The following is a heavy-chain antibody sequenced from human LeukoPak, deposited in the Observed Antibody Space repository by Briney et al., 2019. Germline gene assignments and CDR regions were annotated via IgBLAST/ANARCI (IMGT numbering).Heavy chain of an antibody. CDR3: ARLLGKYGITGTQWVYYYYGMDV. CDR1: GGSIRSSSYY. V-gene: IGHV4-61*05. J-gene: IGHJ6*02. D-gene: IGHD1-7*01. Sequence: PSETLSLTCTVSGGSIRSSSYYWSWIRQPPGKGLEWIGYIYYSGSTNYNPSLKSRVTISVDTSKNQFSLKLSSVTAADTAVYYCARLLGKYGITGTQWVYYYYGMDVWGQGTTVTVSS. CDR2: IYYSGST.